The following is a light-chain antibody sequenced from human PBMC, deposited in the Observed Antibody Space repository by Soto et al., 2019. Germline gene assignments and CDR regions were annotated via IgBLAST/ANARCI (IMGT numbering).Light chain of an antibody. V-gene: IGKV3-20*01. CDR1: QSVSSSY. CDR2: GAS. Sequence: EIVLTQSPGTLSLSPLERATLSFRASQSVSSSYLAWYQQKPGQAPRLLIYGASSRATGIPDRFSGSGSGTDFALTLSRLEAEDFAVYYCQQYGNAPWTFGQGTKVDIK. J-gene: IGKJ1*01. CDR3: QQYGNAPWT.